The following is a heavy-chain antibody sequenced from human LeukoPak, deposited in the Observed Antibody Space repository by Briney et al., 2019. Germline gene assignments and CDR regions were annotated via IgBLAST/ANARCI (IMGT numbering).Heavy chain of an antibody. D-gene: IGHD2-2*01. CDR3: ACCDIVVVPAAGYYMDV. V-gene: IGHV3-48*03. CDR1: GFTFSSYA. Sequence: GGSLRLSCAASGFTFSSYAMSWVRQAPGKGLEWVSYISSSGSTIYYADSVKGRFTISRDNAKNSLYLQMNSLRAEDTAVYYCACCDIVVVPAAGYYMDVWGKGTTVTISS. CDR2: ISSSGSTI. J-gene: IGHJ6*03.